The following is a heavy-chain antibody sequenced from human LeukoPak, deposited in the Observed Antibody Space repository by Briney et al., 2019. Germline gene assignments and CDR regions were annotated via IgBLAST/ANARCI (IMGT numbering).Heavy chain of an antibody. J-gene: IGHJ5*02. V-gene: IGHV4-31*03. D-gene: IGHD2-2*01. Sequence: SQTLSLTCTVSGGSISSGGYYWSWIRQHPGKGLEWIGYIYYSGSTYYNPSLKSRVTISVDTSKNQFSLKLSSVTAADTAVYYCARERYFCSSTSCSNWFDPWGQGTLVTVSS. CDR3: ARERYFCSSTSCSNWFDP. CDR1: GGSISSGGYY. CDR2: IYYSGST.